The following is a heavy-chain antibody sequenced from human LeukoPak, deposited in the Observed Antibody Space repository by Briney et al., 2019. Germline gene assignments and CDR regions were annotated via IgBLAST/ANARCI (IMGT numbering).Heavy chain of an antibody. CDR1: GGSISSVTYY. D-gene: IGHD1-20*01. J-gene: IGHJ5*02. CDR3: ARQTVTGTGWFGP. V-gene: IGHV4-39*01. CDR2: MYYSGST. Sequence: SETLSLTCSVPGGSISSVTYYWGWIRQPPGKGLEWIGSMYYSGSTYYNSSLRRRVTISVDTSKNQFSLKMTSVTAADTAVYYCARQTVTGTGWFGPWGQGTLVTVSS.